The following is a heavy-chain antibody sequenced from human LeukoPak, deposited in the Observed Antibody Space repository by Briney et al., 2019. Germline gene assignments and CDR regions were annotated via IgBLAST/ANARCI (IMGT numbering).Heavy chain of an antibody. CDR3: ASPSGTSIDAFDI. CDR2: IIPILGIA. V-gene: IGHV1-69*04. J-gene: IGHJ3*02. D-gene: IGHD2-2*01. Sequence: SVKASCKASGGTFSSYAISWVRQAPGQGLEWMGRIIPILGIANYAQKFQGRVTITADKSTSTAYMELSSLRSEDTAVYYCASPSGTSIDAFDIWGQGTMVTVSS. CDR1: GGTFSSYA.